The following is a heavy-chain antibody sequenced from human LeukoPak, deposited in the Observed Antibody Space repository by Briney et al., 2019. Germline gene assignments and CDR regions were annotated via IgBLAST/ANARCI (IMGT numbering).Heavy chain of an antibody. CDR1: GGTFSSYA. Sequence: SVKVSCKASGGTFSSYAISWGRQAPGQGLEWMGGIIPIFGTANYAQKFQGRVTITADESTSTAYMELSSLRSEDTAVYYCARDARGRYNWNDVGLQFRPGDYWGQGTLVTVSS. V-gene: IGHV1-69*13. J-gene: IGHJ4*02. CDR2: IIPIFGTA. D-gene: IGHD1-1*01. CDR3: ARDARGRYNWNDVGLQFRPGDY.